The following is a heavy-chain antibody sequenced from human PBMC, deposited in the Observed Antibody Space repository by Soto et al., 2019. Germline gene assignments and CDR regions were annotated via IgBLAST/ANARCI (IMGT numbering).Heavy chain of an antibody. CDR1: GDSVSSNSAT. J-gene: IGHJ4*02. CDR3: ARKYGYSFDY. CDR2: TYYRSKLYN. V-gene: IGHV6-1*01. Sequence: PWQTLSLPCAISGDSVSSNSATWSWIRQSPSRGLEWLGRTYYRSKLYNEYAVYVRSRITIIQDTSKNHSALQLNSVTPEDSAVYYCARKYGYSFDYWGQGTLVTVSS. D-gene: IGHD2-15*01.